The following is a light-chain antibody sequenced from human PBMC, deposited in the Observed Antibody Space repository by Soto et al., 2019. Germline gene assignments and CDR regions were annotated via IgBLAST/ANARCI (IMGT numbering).Light chain of an antibody. CDR2: GAS. CDR3: HQYGSSPSYT. Sequence: EIVLTQSPGTLSLSPGERATLSCRASQSGCSSTYFAWYQQKPGQAPRLLIYGASSRATGIPDRFSGSGSGTDFTLTISRLEPEDFAVYYCHQYGSSPSYTFGQGTKLEIK. CDR1: QSGCSSTY. V-gene: IGKV3-20*01. J-gene: IGKJ2*01.